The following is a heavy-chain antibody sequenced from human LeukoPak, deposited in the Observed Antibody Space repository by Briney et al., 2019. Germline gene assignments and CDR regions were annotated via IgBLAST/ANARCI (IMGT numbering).Heavy chain of an antibody. CDR2: INPHSGGT. CDR3: ARLSSHYGDYKVDP. J-gene: IGHJ5*02. V-gene: IGHV1-2*02. Sequence: ASVKVSCKASGYTFTGYYIHWVRQAPGQGLEWMGWINPHSGGTNYAQKFQGRVTMTTDTSASTAYMELSSLRSEDTAVYYCARLSSHYGDYKVDPWGQGTLVTVSS. CDR1: GYTFTGYY. D-gene: IGHD4-17*01.